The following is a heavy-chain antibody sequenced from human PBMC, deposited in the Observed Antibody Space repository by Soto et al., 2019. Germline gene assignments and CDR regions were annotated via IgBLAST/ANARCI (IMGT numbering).Heavy chain of an antibody. CDR3: ASMYSYADY. Sequence: SETLSLTCTVSGGYISRYYWSWVRQPPGKGLEWIGYIYYSGSTNYNPSLKSRVTISVDTSKNQFSLKLRSVTAADTAVYYCASMYSYADYWGRGTLVTVSS. J-gene: IGHJ4*02. D-gene: IGHD4-4*01. V-gene: IGHV4-59*01. CDR2: IYYSGST. CDR1: GGYISRYY.